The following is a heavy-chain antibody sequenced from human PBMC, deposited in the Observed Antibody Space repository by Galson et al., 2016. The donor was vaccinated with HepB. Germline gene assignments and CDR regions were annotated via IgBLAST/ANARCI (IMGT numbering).Heavy chain of an antibody. CDR2: IWPDDSNT. CDR1: GYSFSSHW. Sequence: QSGAEVKKPGESLKISCKGSGYSFSSHWIGWVRQMPGKGPEWMGIIWPDDSNTIYSPSFQGQVTIPADKSISTAYLQWSSLEASDTAMYFCAGHGNTRSQFNWFDPWGQGTLVTVSS. CDR3: AGHGNTRSQFNWFDP. V-gene: IGHV5-51*01. J-gene: IGHJ5*02. D-gene: IGHD3-3*01.